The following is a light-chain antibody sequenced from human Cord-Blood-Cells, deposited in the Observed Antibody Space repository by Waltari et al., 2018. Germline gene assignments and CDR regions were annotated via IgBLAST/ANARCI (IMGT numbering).Light chain of an antibody. CDR1: QSVSSS. J-gene: IGKJ4*01. V-gene: IGKV3-11*01. Sequence: EIVLTQSPATLSLSPGERATLSCRASQSVSSSLAWYQQKPGQAPRPLIYDASSRATGIPARFSGSGSGTDFTLTISSLAPEDFAVYYCQQRSNWPPLSFGGATKAEIK. CDR2: DAS. CDR3: QQRSNWPPLS.